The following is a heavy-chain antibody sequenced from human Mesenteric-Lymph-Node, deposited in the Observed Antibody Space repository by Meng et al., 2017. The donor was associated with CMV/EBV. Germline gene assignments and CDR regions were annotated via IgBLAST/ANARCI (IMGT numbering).Heavy chain of an antibody. Sequence: GSLRLSCTVSGGSSSSYYWSWIRQPPGKGLEWFGYIYYSGSTNYNPSLKSRVTISVDTSKNQFSLKLSSVTAADTAVYYCAGDMSGRWSVTIDYWGQGMLVTVSS. CDR2: IYYSGST. V-gene: IGHV4-59*01. J-gene: IGHJ4*02. D-gene: IGHD2-15*01. CDR3: AGDMSGRWSVTIDY. CDR1: GGSSSSYY.